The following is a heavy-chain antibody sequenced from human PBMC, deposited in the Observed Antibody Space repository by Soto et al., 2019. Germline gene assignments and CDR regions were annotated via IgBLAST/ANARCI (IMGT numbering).Heavy chain of an antibody. CDR2: ISGSGGSA. CDR3: AKGVTMVRGVMVPYYYYGMDV. CDR1: GFTFSSYA. Sequence: VGSLRLSCAASGFTFSSYAMSWVRQAPGKGLEWVSAISGSGGSAYYADSVKGRFTISRDNSKNTLYLQMNSLRAEDTAVYYCAKGVTMVRGVMVPYYYYGMDVWGQGTTVTVSS. V-gene: IGHV3-23*01. J-gene: IGHJ6*02. D-gene: IGHD3-10*01.